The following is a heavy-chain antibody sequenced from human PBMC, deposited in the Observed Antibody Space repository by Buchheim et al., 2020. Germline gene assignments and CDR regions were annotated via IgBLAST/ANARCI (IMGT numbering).Heavy chain of an antibody. V-gene: IGHV3-23*01. CDR1: GFTFSRYA. Sequence: EVQLLESGGGLVQPGGSLRLSCVASGFTFSRYAMKWVRQAPGKGLERVSVISGSGGSTSYADSVKGRFTISRADSKNTLYLQMDSLRAEDTAVYYCAKIGSSSYYYYYGMDVWGQGTT. CDR3: AKIGSSSYYYYYGMDV. CDR2: ISGSGGST. J-gene: IGHJ6*02. D-gene: IGHD6-6*01.